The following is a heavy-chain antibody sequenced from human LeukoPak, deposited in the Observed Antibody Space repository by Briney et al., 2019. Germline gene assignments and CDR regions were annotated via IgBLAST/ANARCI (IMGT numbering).Heavy chain of an antibody. CDR3: ARGDKVVPAAQYYYGMDV. CDR1: GFTFSSYG. CDR2: IWYDGSNK. J-gene: IGHJ6*02. V-gene: IGHV3-33*01. D-gene: IGHD2-2*01. Sequence: GGSLRLSCAASGFTFSSYGMHWVRQAPGKGLEWVAVIWYDGSNKYYADSVKGRFTISRDNSKNTLYLQMNSLRAEDTAVYYCARGDKVVPAAQYYYGMDVWGQGTTVTVSS.